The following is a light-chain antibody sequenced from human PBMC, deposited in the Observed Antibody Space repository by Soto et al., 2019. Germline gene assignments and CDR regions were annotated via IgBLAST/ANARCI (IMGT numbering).Light chain of an antibody. CDR2: GNS. V-gene: IGLV1-40*01. Sequence: QTVLTQPPSVSGAPWQRVTISCSGSSXNIGAGYDVNWYRQLPGTAPKLLVYGNSDRPSGVPDRFSGSKSGTSASLAITGLQAEDEADYFCQSYDRSLRTYVYGTSPKLTVL. J-gene: IGLJ1*01. CDR1: SXNIGAGYD. CDR3: QSYDRSLRTYV.